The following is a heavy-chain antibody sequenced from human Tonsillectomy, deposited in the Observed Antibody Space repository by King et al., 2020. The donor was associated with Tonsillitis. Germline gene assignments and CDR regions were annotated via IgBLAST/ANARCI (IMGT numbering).Heavy chain of an antibody. J-gene: IGHJ4*02. Sequence: QLQESGPGLVKPSETLSLTCTVSGGSIGSSTYYWGWIRQPPGKGLEWIGTIYYTGNTYYNPSHRSRLTISIDTSKNQFSLKLTSVTAADTAVYYCARHEPVEVTTAIGYWGQGTLVTVSS. CDR1: GGSIGSSTYY. CDR3: ARHEPVEVTTAIGY. V-gene: IGHV4-39*01. CDR2: IYYTGNT. D-gene: IGHD2-2*02.